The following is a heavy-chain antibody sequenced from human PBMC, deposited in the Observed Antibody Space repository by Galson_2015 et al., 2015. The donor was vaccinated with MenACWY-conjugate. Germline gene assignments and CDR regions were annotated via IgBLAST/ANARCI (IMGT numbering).Heavy chain of an antibody. CDR1: GFTFSSYA. CDR3: ARAFTFGSNYAYQFDY. D-gene: IGHD3-10*01. Sequence: SLRLSCAASGFTFSSYAMHWVRQAPGKGLEYVSAISSNGGSTYYADSVKGRFTISRDNSKNTLYLQMNSLRAEDTAVYYCARAFTFGSNYAYQFDYWGQGTLVTVSS. V-gene: IGHV3-64*04. J-gene: IGHJ4*02. CDR2: ISSNGGST.